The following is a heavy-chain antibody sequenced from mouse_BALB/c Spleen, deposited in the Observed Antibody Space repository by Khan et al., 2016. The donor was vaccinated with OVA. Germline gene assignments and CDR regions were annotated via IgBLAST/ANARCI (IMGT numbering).Heavy chain of an antibody. CDR1: GFTFSTYG. D-gene: IGHD1-1*01. J-gene: IGHJ3*01. V-gene: IGHV5-6*01. CDR2: ISTGGHYT. CDR3: ARLAYYYDSEGFAY. Sequence: VQLVESGGDLVKPGGSLKLSCAASGFTFSTYGMSWVRQTPDKRLEWVATISTGGHYTYYPDSVKGRFTISRDNATNTLYLQMTSLKSEDTAMFYCARLAYYYDSEGFAYWGQGTLVTVSA.